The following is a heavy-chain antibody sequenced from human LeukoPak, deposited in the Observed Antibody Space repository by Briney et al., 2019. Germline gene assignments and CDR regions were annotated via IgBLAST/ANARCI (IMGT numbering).Heavy chain of an antibody. V-gene: IGHV3-74*01. CDR2: IRSDGSDT. CDR1: GFTFSDTW. CDR3: ATDSSSWPYYYYYYMDV. D-gene: IGHD6-13*01. Sequence: PGGSLRLSCAASGFTFSDTWMHWVRQAPGKGLVWVSRIRSDGSDTRYAESVKGRFTISRDNAKNTLYLQMNSLRAEDTAVYYCATDSSSWPYYYYYYMDVWGKGTTVTISS. J-gene: IGHJ6*03.